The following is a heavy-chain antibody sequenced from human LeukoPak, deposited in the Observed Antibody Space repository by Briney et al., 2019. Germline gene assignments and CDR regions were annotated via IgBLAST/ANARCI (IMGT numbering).Heavy chain of an antibody. Sequence: GGSLRLSCAASGFTFSSYSMNWVRQAPGKGLEWVSSISSSSSNIYYADSGKGRFTITRDNAKNSLYLQMNSLRAEDTAVYYCARVAAGTFDYWGQGTVVTVSS. CDR1: GFTFSSYS. J-gene: IGHJ4*02. CDR2: ISSSSSNI. D-gene: IGHD6-13*01. CDR3: ARVAAGTFDY. V-gene: IGHV3-21*01.